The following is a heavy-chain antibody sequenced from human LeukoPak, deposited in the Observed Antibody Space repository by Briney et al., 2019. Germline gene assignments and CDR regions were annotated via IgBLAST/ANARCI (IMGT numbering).Heavy chain of an antibody. CDR1: GGFISSYY. D-gene: IGHD3-10*01. V-gene: IGHV2-70*11. J-gene: IGHJ5*02. Sequence: TLSLTCTVSGGFISSYYWSWIRQPPGKALEWLARIDWDDDKYYSTSLKTRLTISKDTSKNQVVLTMTNMDPVDTATYYCARIWYGSGSYYWFDPWGQGTLVTVSS. CDR2: IDWDDDK. CDR3: ARIWYGSGSYYWFDP.